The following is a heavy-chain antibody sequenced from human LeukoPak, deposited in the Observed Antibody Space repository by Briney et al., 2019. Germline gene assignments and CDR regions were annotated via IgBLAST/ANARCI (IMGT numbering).Heavy chain of an antibody. D-gene: IGHD1-1*01. CDR3: ARKNSDTTLIFDS. CDR1: GDSISTSNW. J-gene: IGHJ4*02. V-gene: IGHV4-4*02. Sequence: PSGTLSLTCAVSGDSISTSNWWRWVRQPPGKGLEWIGEIYHSGSTNYNPSLKSRVTISVDKSKNQFSLRLSSVTAADTAVYYCARKNSDTTLIFDSWGQGTLVTVSS. CDR2: IYHSGST.